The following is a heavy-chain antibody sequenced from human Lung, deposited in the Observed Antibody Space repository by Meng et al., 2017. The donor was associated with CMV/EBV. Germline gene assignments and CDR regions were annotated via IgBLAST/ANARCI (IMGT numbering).Heavy chain of an antibody. CDR3: ARKASWLLSLDY. J-gene: IGHJ4*02. Sequence: SETLSLXCAVSGDSISNSNWWTWVRQPPGKGLEWIGEIYHSGTTNYNPSLKSRVIISVNKSKKQFSLMLTSVTVADTAVYYCARKASWLLSLDYWGQGTLVTVSS. V-gene: IGHV4-4*02. D-gene: IGHD3-9*01. CDR2: IYHSGTT. CDR1: GDSISNSNW.